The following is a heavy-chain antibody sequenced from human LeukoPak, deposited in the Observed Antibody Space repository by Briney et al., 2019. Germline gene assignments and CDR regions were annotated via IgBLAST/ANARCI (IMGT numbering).Heavy chain of an antibody. J-gene: IGHJ6*03. CDR2: IIPIFGTA. CDR1: GGTFSSYA. V-gene: IGHV1-69*05. CDR3: ARVDRYHYYLDV. Sequence: SVKVSCKASGGTFSSYAISWVRQAPGQGLEWMGGIIPIFGTANYAQKFQGRVTITTDESTSTAYMELSSLRSEDTAVYYCARVDRYHYYLDVWGKGTTVTVSS.